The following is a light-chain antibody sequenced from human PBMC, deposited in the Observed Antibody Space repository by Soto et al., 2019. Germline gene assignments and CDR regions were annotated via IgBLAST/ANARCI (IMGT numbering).Light chain of an antibody. V-gene: IGKV3-15*01. CDR1: QSVSTS. CDR2: SAS. Sequence: EVVMTQSPATLSVFPGERVTLSCRARQSVSTSLAWYQQKPGQAPRLLIYSASTRATGIPARFSGSGSGTEFTLTISSLESEDFAVYYCQQYIHGYTFGQGTELEIK. CDR3: QQYIHGYT. J-gene: IGKJ2*01.